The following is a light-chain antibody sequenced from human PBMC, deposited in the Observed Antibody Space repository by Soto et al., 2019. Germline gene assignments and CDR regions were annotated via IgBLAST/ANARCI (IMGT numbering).Light chain of an antibody. J-gene: IGKJ2*01. CDR1: QTISSW. CDR3: QQCGSSPET. V-gene: IGKV1-5*03. CDR2: KAS. Sequence: DIQMTQSPSTLSGSVGDRVTITCRASQTISSWLAWYQQKPVKAPKLLIYKASTLKSGVPSRFSGSGSGTAFTLTISSLQPDDFAMYHGQQCGSSPETFGQGTKLEIK.